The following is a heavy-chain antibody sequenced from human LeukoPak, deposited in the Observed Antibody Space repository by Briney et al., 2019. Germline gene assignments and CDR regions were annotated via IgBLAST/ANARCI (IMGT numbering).Heavy chain of an antibody. CDR2: ISAYNGNT. D-gene: IGHD3-3*01. CDR3: ARAYYDFWSGYSNRYYYYGMDV. Sequence: GASVKVSCKASGYTFTSYGISWVRQAPGQGLEWMGWISAYNGNTNYAQKLQGRVTITADESTSTAYMELSSLRSEDTAVYYCARAYYDFWSGYSNRYYYYGMDVWGQGTTVTVSS. V-gene: IGHV1-18*01. J-gene: IGHJ6*02. CDR1: GYTFTSYG.